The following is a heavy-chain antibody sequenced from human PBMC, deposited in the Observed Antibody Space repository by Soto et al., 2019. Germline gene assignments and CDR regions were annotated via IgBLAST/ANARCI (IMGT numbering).Heavy chain of an antibody. J-gene: IGHJ6*03. CDR1: GGSISGYY. V-gene: IGHV4-59*08. D-gene: IGHD3-10*01. CDR3: ARLIGSGSSPRLGFYYMDV. CDR2: ISYSSIT. Sequence: SETLSLTCTVSGGSISGYYWIWIRQPPGKGLEWIAYISYSSITNYSPSLKSRVSISIDTSKNQISLKLGSVTAADTAVYYCARLIGSGSSPRLGFYYMDVWGKGTTVTVSS.